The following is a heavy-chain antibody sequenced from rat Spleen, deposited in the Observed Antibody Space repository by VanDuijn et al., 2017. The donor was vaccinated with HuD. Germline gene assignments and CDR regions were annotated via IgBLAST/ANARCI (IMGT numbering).Heavy chain of an antibody. CDR3: TRQGYPSWFAY. CDR1: GFTFNNYW. D-gene: IGHD1-11*01. V-gene: IGHV5-31*01. J-gene: IGHJ3*01. CDR2: ISKPGGNT. Sequence: EVQLVESGGGLVQPGRSLKLSCVASGFTFNNYWMTWIRQAPGKGLEWVASISKPGGNTYYPDSVKGRFTISRDNAESTLYLQMNSLRSEDTATYYCTRQGYPSWFAYWGQGTLVTVSS.